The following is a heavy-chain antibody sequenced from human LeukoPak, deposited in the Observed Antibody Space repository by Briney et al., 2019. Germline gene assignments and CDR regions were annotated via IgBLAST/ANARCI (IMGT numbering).Heavy chain of an antibody. CDR2: IYHSGST. V-gene: IGHV4-4*02. Sequence: SETLSLTCAVSGGSISSSNWWSWIRQPPGKGLEWIGEIYHSGSTNYNPSLKSRVTISVDTSKNQFSLKLSSVTAADTAVYYCASPSMAAGTPPFYWGQGTLVTVSS. CDR1: GGSISSSNW. J-gene: IGHJ4*02. CDR3: ASPSMAAGTPPFY. D-gene: IGHD6-13*01.